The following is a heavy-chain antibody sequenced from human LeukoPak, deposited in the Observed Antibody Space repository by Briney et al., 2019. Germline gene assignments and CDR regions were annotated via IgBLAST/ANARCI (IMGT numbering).Heavy chain of an antibody. D-gene: IGHD3-10*01. CDR3: ARAGMVRGGRTDYYFDY. J-gene: IGHJ4*02. Sequence: SETLSLTCAVYGGSFSGYYWSWLRQPPGKGLEWIGEINHSGSTNYNPSLKSRVTISVDTSKNQFSLKLSSVTAADTAVYYCARAGMVRGGRTDYYFDYWGQGTLVTVSS. CDR2: INHSGST. V-gene: IGHV4-34*01. CDR1: GGSFSGYY.